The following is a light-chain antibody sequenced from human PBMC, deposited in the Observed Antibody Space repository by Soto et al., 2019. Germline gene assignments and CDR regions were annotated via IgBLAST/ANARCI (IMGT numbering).Light chain of an antibody. CDR1: QSLLHSDGYNY. CDR3: MQTLQTPVT. J-gene: IGKJ1*01. Sequence: DLVMTQSPLSLPVTPGEPASISCRSSQSLLHSDGYNYLDWYLQKPGQSPQLLIYLGSNRASGVPDRFRGSGSGTDFALKISRVEAEDVGVYYCMQTLQTPVTFGQGTKVEIK. CDR2: LGS. V-gene: IGKV2-28*01.